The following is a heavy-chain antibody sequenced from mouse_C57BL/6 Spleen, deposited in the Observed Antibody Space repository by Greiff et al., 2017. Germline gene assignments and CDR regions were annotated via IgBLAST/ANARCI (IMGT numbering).Heavy chain of an antibody. CDR2: IDPETGGT. CDR1: GYTFTDYE. Sequence: QVQLQQSGAELVRPGASVTLSCKASGYTFTDYEMHWVKQTPVHGLEWIGAIDPETGGTAYNQKFKGKAILTADKSSSTAYMELRSLTSEDSAVYYCTRGEGYGNYWYMDVWGTGTTVTVSS. CDR3: TRGEGYGNYWYMDV. J-gene: IGHJ1*03. D-gene: IGHD2-1*01. V-gene: IGHV1-15*01.